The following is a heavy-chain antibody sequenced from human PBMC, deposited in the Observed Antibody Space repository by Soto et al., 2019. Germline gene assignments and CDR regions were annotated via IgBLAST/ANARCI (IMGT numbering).Heavy chain of an antibody. V-gene: IGHV1-69*04. CDR3: ARDAIYDILTGYYRGYYYYYMDV. CDR1: GGTFSSYT. J-gene: IGHJ6*03. D-gene: IGHD3-9*01. CDR2: IIPILGIA. Sequence: ASVKVSCKASGGTFSSYTISWVRQAPGQGLEWMGRIIPILGIANYAQKFQGRVTITADKSTSTAYMELSSLRSEDTAVYYCARDAIYDILTGYYRGYYYYYMDVWGKGTTVTVSS.